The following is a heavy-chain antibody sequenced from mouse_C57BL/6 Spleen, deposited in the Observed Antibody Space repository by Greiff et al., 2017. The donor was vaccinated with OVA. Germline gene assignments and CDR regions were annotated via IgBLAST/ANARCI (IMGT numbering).Heavy chain of an antibody. J-gene: IGHJ2*01. CDR2: ISSGSSTI. Sequence: EVKLVESGGGLVKPGGSLKLSCAASGFTFSDYGMHWVRQAPEKGLEWVAYISSGSSTIYYAGTVKGRFTISRDNAKNTLFLQMTSLRSEDTAMYYCARAYGSSSDYWGQGTTLTVSS. CDR3: ARAYGSSSDY. D-gene: IGHD1-1*01. CDR1: GFTFSDYG. V-gene: IGHV5-17*01.